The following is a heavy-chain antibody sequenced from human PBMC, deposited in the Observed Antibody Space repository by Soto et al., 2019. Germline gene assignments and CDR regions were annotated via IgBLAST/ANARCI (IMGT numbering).Heavy chain of an antibody. CDR1: GYTFTRYT. Sequence: ASGKVCCKASGYTFTRYTMNWVRQAPGQRLERMGWINPDNGKTKSSQKFQDRVIITRDTSASTAYMDLSSLRSEDTAVYYCATGIYTVPLDPWRQGTLV. CDR3: ATGIYTVPLDP. J-gene: IGHJ5*02. D-gene: IGHD2-2*01. V-gene: IGHV1-3*01. CDR2: INPDNGKT.